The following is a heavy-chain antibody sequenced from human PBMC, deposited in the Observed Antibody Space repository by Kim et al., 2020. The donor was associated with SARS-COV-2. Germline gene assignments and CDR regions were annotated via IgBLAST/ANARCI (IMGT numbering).Heavy chain of an antibody. CDR3: ARSRIAWYFDL. J-gene: IGHJ2*01. D-gene: IGHD2-15*01. V-gene: IGHV4-34*01. Sequence: TNFRPSLETRVAISIDSSNNRFPLKLSSVTGADTAVYYCARSRIAWYFDLWGRGTLVTVSS. CDR2: T.